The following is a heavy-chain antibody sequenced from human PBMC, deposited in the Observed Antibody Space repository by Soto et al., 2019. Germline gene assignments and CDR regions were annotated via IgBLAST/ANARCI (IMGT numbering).Heavy chain of an antibody. D-gene: IGHD3-3*01. J-gene: IGHJ4*02. Sequence: GESLKISCGGSGYTFATYWIAWVRQMPGKGLEWMGIIYPGDSETRYSPSFQGQVIISVDKSINTAYLQWSSLKASHTAMYYCARKANDFSSGYYAALDYWGQGTLVTVSS. CDR1: GYTFATYW. V-gene: IGHV5-51*01. CDR3: ARKANDFSSGYYAALDY. CDR2: IYPGDSET.